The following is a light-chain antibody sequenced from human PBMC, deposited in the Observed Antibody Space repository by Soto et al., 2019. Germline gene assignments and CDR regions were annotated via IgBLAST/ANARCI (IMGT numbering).Light chain of an antibody. CDR1: QSLNRW. Sequence: DIEMSQSPSSLCAPVGDRVTITCRASQSLNRWLAWYQHKPGKAPKLLIYDASSLQRGVPSRFSGRGYGTEFTLTISSLQPEEFATYYCQHYNSYAEAFGQGTKVDI. CDR2: DAS. J-gene: IGKJ1*01. CDR3: QHYNSYAEA. V-gene: IGKV1-5*01.